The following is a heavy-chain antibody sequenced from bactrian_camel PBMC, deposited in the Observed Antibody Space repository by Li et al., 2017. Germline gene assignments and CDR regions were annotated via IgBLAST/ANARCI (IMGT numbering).Heavy chain of an antibody. CDR1: GFTFARDD. CDR2: IDSDGST. D-gene: IGHD3*01. Sequence: HVQLVESGGGSVQAGGSLRLTCTATGFTFARDDFDWFRQAPGKECEFVSFIDSDGSTNYAHSVKGRFTISRDSDKNTVYLQMNSLQPEDTAMYYCATDQAGESRGQGTQVTVS. CDR3: ATDQAGES. V-gene: IGHV3S60*01. J-gene: IGHJ4*01.